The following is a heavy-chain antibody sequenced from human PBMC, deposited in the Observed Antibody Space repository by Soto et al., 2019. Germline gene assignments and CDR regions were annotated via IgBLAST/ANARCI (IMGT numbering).Heavy chain of an antibody. CDR2: VYYTGST. CDR3: ARSVAVPGAHIDY. D-gene: IGHD6-19*01. Sequence: PSETLSLTCIVSGGSISGSYWSWIRQSPGKGLEWLGYVYYTGSTNYSPSLRSRVSISVDTSKNEFSLRLSSVTAADTAVYFCARSVAVPGAHIDYWGQGTKVTGAS. CDR1: GGSISGSY. V-gene: IGHV4-59*01. J-gene: IGHJ4*02.